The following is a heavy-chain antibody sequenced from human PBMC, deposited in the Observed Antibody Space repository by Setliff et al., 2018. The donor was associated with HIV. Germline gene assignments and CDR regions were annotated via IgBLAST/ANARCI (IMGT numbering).Heavy chain of an antibody. CDR2: VYSSGST. Sequence: PSETLSLTCTVSGGSISTSSYYWTWIRQPAGKGLEWIGHVYSSGSTYYNPSLKSRVTISLDKSKSQFSLKLNSVTAADTAIYFCARRGVGATHRFFNYWGQGTLVTVSS. V-gene: IGHV4-61*09. J-gene: IGHJ4*02. D-gene: IGHD1-26*01. CDR3: ARRGVGATHRFFNY. CDR1: GGSISTSSYY.